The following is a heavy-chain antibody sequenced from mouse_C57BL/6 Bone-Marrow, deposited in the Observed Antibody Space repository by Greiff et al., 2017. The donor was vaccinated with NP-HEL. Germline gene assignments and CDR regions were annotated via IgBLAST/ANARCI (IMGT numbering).Heavy chain of an antibody. CDR3: ARDLNGYYAMDY. CDR2: ISDGGSYT. Sequence: EVKVVESGGGLVKPGGSLKLSCAASGFTFSSYAMSWVRQTPEKRLEWVATISDGGSYTYYPDNVKGRFTISRDNAKNNLYLQMSHLKSEDTAMYYCARDLNGYYAMDYWGQGTSVTVSS. J-gene: IGHJ4*01. V-gene: IGHV5-4*01. CDR1: GFTFSSYA.